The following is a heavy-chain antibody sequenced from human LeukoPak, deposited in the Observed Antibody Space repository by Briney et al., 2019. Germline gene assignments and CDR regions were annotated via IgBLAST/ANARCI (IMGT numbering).Heavy chain of an antibody. CDR2: MNPNSGNT. J-gene: IGHJ4*02. CDR3: AGGGPLSYSSPQN. Sequence: ASVKVSCKAPGYTFTSYDINWVRQATGQGLEWMGWMNPNSGNTGYAQKFQGRVTMTRNTSISTAYMELSSLRSEDTAVYYCAGGGPLSYSSPQNWGQGTLVTVSS. V-gene: IGHV1-8*01. D-gene: IGHD6-13*01. CDR1: GYTFTSYD.